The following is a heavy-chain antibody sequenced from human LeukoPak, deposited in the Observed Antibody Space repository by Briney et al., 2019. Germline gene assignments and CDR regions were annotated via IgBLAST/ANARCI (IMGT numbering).Heavy chain of an antibody. Sequence: PGRSLRLSCAASGFTFSDYGMHWVRQAPGKGLEWVAVIWHDGSEKYYGDAVKGRFTISRDDSKNTLHLQMNSLRTDDTAVYYCARDSQRWSLENFYAMDVWGQGTTVSVSS. V-gene: IGHV3-33*01. CDR2: IWHDGSEK. D-gene: IGHD1-1*01. J-gene: IGHJ6*02. CDR3: ARDSQRWSLENFYAMDV. CDR1: GFTFSDYG.